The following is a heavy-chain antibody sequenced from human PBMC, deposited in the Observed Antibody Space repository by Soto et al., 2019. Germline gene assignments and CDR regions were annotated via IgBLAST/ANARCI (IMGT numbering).Heavy chain of an antibody. J-gene: IGHJ4*02. D-gene: IGHD1-26*01. V-gene: IGHV4-31*03. Sequence: SETLSLTCTVSGGSISSGGYYWSWIRQHPGKGLEGIGYIYYSGSTYYNPSLKSRVTISVDTSKNQFSLKLSSVTAADTAVYYCARKKVGAPFDYWGQGTLVTVSS. CDR3: ARKKVGAPFDY. CDR1: GGSISSGGYY. CDR2: IYYSGST.